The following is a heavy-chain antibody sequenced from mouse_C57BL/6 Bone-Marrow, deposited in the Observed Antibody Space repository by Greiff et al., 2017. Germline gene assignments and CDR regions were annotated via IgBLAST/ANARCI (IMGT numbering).Heavy chain of an antibody. V-gene: IGHV1-63*01. CDR2: IYPGGGYT. Sequence: VQLQQSGAELVRPGTSVKMSCKASGYTFTNYWLGCAKQWPGHGLEWIGDIYPGGGYTNYNEQFKGKATLTADKSSSTAYMQFSSLTSEDSAIYYCARGDYDYEGDYYFDYWGQGTTLTVSS. CDR3: ARGDYDYEGDYYFDY. CDR1: GYTFTNYW. J-gene: IGHJ2*01. D-gene: IGHD2-4*01.